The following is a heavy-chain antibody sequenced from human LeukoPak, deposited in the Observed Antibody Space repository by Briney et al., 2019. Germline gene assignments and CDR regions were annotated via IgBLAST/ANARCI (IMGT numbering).Heavy chain of an antibody. CDR2: VSYDGTDK. V-gene: IGHV3-30*04. D-gene: IGHD6-19*01. CDR3: AREDRGWYPAY. J-gene: IGHJ4*02. CDR1: GFSFSTYA. Sequence: GGSLRLSCAASGFSFSTYAMHWVRQAPGKGLEWVALVSYDGTDKYYADSVQGRFTISRDNPKNTLSLQMSSMRAEETAVYYCAREDRGWYPAYWGQGTLVTVSS.